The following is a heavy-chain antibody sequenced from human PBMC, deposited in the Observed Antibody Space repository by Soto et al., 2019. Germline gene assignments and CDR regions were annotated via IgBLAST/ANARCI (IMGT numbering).Heavy chain of an antibody. D-gene: IGHD3-16*01. V-gene: IGHV4-59*08. CDR2: IYYSGST. Sequence: SETLSLTCTVSGGSISDYYWSWIRQPPGKGLEYIGHIYYSGSTNYNPSLKSRVTISLDTSKNQFSLKLSSVAAADTAVYYCGRQLGADYFDYWGQGTLVTVSS. CDR1: GGSISDYY. J-gene: IGHJ4*02. CDR3: GRQLGADYFDY.